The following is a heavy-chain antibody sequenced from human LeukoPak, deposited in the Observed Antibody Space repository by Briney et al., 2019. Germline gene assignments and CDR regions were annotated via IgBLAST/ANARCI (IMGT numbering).Heavy chain of an antibody. CDR3: AKKVPANWGSYFDY. CDR2: ISGSGEST. V-gene: IGHV3-23*01. J-gene: IGHJ4*02. D-gene: IGHD7-27*01. CDR1: GFTFSSYA. Sequence: HSGGSLRLSCAASGFTFSSYAMSWVSQAPGKWMEWVSAISGSGESTYSTDSVKGRFTISRDNSKNTLYLQMNSLRAEDTAVYYCAKKVPANWGSYFDYWGQGTLVTVSS.